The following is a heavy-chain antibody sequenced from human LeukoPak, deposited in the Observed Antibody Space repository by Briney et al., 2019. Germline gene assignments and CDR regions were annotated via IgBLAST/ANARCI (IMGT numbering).Heavy chain of an antibody. J-gene: IGHJ4*02. CDR1: GGTFSSYA. Sequence: GASVKVSCKASGGTFSSYAISWVRQAPGQGLEWMGRIIPILGIANYAQKFQGRVTITADKSTSTAYMELSSLRSEDTAVYYCARVRGGLVGTYYFDYWGQGTLVTVSS. CDR3: ARVRGGLVGTYYFDY. V-gene: IGHV1-69*04. CDR2: IIPILGIA. D-gene: IGHD1-26*01.